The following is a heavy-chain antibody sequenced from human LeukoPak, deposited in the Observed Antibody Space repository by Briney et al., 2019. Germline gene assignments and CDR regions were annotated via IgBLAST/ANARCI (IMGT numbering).Heavy chain of an antibody. Sequence: SVKVSCKASGFTFTSSAVQWVRQARGQRLEWIGWIVVGSGNTNYAQKFQERVTITRDMSTSTAYMELSSLRSEDTAVYYCARGMGYSYGHPQGAFDIWGQGTMVTVSS. D-gene: IGHD5-18*01. CDR3: ARGMGYSYGHPQGAFDI. J-gene: IGHJ3*02. CDR2: IVVGSGNT. CDR1: GFTFTSSA. V-gene: IGHV1-58*01.